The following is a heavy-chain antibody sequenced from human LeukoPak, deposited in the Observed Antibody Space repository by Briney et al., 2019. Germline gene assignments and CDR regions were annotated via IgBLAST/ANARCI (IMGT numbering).Heavy chain of an antibody. J-gene: IGHJ4*02. CDR2: INDSGNT. Sequence: SETLSLTCAVYGGSFSDFFWTVVRQPPGQGLDWIAGINDSGNTNYNPSLGGRGTMSVDPSKKEFSLKLNSVTVADTAVYYCGRHQEGAIDFWGQGTLVLVSS. CDR3: GRHQEGAIDF. D-gene: IGHD1-26*01. V-gene: IGHV4-34*01. CDR1: GGSFSDFF.